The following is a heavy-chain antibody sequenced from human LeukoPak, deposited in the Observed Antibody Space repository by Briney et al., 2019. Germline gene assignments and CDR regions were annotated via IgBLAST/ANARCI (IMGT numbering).Heavy chain of an antibody. Sequence: SETLSLTCTVSGASINSYYWSWIRQPPGKGLEWIGYIDYSGSTNYNPSNYNPSLKSRVTISVDTSNIKFSLKLTSLTAANTAVYYCVRHLSAGRPAFDIWGQGTMVTVSS. CDR1: GASINSYY. J-gene: IGHJ3*02. CDR3: VRHLSAGRPAFDI. V-gene: IGHV4-59*08. D-gene: IGHD1-14*01. CDR2: IDYSGSTNYNPS.